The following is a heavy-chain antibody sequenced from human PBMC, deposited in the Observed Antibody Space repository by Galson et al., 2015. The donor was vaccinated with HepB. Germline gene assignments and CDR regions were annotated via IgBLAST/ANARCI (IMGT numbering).Heavy chain of an antibody. V-gene: IGHV1-69*05. CDR3: ARDSPIFCMDV. Sequence: SVKVSCKASGGTFSSYAISWVRQAPGQGLEWMGGIIPIFGTANYAQKLQGRVTMTTDTSTSTAYMELRSLRSDDTAVYYCARDSPIFCMDVWGQGTTVTVSS. J-gene: IGHJ6*02. CDR1: GGTFSSYA. CDR2: IIPIFGTA. D-gene: IGHD3-9*01.